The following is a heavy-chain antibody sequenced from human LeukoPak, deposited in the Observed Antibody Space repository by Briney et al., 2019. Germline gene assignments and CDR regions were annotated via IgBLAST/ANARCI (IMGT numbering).Heavy chain of an antibody. Sequence: ASVKVSCKASGYTFTSYGISWVRQAPGQGLEWMGWISAYNGNTNYAQELQGRVTMTTDTSTSTAYMELRSLRSDDTAVYYCARDLKLVYYYDSSEYDYWGQGTLVTVSS. CDR2: ISAYNGNT. D-gene: IGHD3-22*01. CDR3: ARDLKLVYYYDSSEYDY. J-gene: IGHJ4*02. V-gene: IGHV1-18*01. CDR1: GYTFTSYG.